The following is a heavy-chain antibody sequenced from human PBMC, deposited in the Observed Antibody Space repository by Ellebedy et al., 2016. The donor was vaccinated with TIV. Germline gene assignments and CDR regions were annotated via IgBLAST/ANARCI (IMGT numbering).Heavy chain of an antibody. J-gene: IGHJ3*01. D-gene: IGHD2-2*01. CDR2: IYTSGNT. Sequence: MPSETLSLTCTVSGGSISSFYWSWIRQPAGKGLEWIGRIYTSGNTNYNPSLRSRVTMSVDTSKNQFSLKLSSVTAADTAVYYCARGYCSSTSCYRRHDAFDLWGRGTMVTVSS. V-gene: IGHV4-4*07. CDR1: GGSISSFY. CDR3: ARGYCSSTSCYRRHDAFDL.